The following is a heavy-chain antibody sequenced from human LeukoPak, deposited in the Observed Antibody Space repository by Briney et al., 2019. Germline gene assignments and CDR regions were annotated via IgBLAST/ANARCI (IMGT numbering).Heavy chain of an antibody. CDR1: GYTFTSYA. CDR2: INAGNGNT. D-gene: IGHD2-2*01. CDR3: ARDIVVVPAAMFYDY. Sequence: ASVKVSCKASGYTFTSYAMHWVRQAPGQRLEWMGWINAGNGNTKYSQKFQGRVTITRDTSASTAYMELSSLRSEDTAVYYCARDIVVVPAAMFYDYWGQGTLVTVSS. J-gene: IGHJ4*02. V-gene: IGHV1-3*01.